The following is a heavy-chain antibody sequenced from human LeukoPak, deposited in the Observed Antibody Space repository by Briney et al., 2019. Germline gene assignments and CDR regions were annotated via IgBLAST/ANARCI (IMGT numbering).Heavy chain of an antibody. CDR2: ISSSSSYT. J-gene: IGHJ4*02. D-gene: IGHD6-6*01. CDR3: ARDLAARTSDY. Sequence: PGGSLRLSCAASGFTFSDYYMSWIRQAPGKGLEWVSYISSSSSYTNYADSVKGRFTISRDNAKNSLYLQMNSLRAEDTAVYYCARDLAARTSDYWGQGALVTVSS. CDR1: GFTFSDYY. V-gene: IGHV3-11*06.